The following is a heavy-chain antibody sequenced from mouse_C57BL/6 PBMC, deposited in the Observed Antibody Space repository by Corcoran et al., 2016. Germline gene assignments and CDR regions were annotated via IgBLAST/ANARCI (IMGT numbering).Heavy chain of an antibody. CDR1: GYTFTDYY. Sequence: EVQLQQSGPELVKPGASVKIPCKASGYTFTDYYMNWVKQSHGKSLEWIGDINPNNGGTSYNQKFKGKATLTVDKSSSTAYMELRSLTSEDSAVYYCARLGGTVAFDYWGQGTTLTVSS. J-gene: IGHJ2*01. CDR3: ARLGGTVAFDY. CDR2: INPNNGGT. V-gene: IGHV1-26*01. D-gene: IGHD1-1*01.